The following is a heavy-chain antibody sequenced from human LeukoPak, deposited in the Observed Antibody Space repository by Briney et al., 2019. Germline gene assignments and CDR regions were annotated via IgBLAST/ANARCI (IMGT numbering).Heavy chain of an antibody. V-gene: IGHV4-34*01. D-gene: IGHD2-2*01. Sequence: SETLSLTCAVYGGSFSGYYWSWIRQPPGKGLEWIGEINHSGSTNYNPSLKSRVTISVDTSKNQFSLKLSSVTAADTAVYYCAREGNPRGLVPAAIDFRLDYWGQGTLVTVSS. CDR1: GGSFSGYY. CDR3: AREGNPRGLVPAAIDFRLDY. CDR2: INHSGST. J-gene: IGHJ4*02.